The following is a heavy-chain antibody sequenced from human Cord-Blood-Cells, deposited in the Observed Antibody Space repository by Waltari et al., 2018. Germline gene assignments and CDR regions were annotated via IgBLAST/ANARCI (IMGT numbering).Heavy chain of an antibody. CDR1: GFTFSSYE. Sequence: EVQLVESGGGLVQPGGYLRLSCAASGFTFSSYEMNWVRQAPGRGLEWVSYISSSGSTIYYADSVKGRFTISRDNAKNSLYLQMNSLRAEDTAIYYCARDSMVVVAATQYYYYGMDVWGQGTTVTVSS. D-gene: IGHD2-15*01. J-gene: IGHJ6*02. V-gene: IGHV3-48*03. CDR2: ISSSGSTI. CDR3: ARDSMVVVAATQYYYYGMDV.